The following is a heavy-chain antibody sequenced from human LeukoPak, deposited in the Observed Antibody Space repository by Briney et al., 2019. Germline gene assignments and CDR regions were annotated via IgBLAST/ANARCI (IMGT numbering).Heavy chain of an antibody. Sequence: ASVKVSCKASGYTFTDYYMHWVRQAPGQGLEWMGIISPNGGSTSYAQKFQGRVTMTKDTSTSTVYMELSSLRSEDTAVYYCARSLWGPLGGWFDPWGQGTLVTVSS. J-gene: IGHJ5*02. V-gene: IGHV1-46*01. CDR1: GYTFTDYY. CDR2: ISPNGGST. CDR3: ARSLWGPLGGWFDP. D-gene: IGHD3-16*01.